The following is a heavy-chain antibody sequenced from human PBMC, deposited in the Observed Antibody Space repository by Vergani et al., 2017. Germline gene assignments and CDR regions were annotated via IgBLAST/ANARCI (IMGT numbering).Heavy chain of an antibody. CDR1: GGTFSSYA. V-gene: IGHV1-69*04. D-gene: IGHD3-22*01. J-gene: IGHJ5*02. CDR2: IIPILGIA. Sequence: QVQLVQSGAEVKKPGSSVKVSCKASGGTFSSYAISWVRQAPGQGLEWMGRIIPILGIANYAQKFQGRVTITADKSTSTAYMELSSLRSEDTAVYYCARGEIEYYYDSSGLNWFDPWGQGTLVTVSS. CDR3: ARGEIEYYYDSSGLNWFDP.